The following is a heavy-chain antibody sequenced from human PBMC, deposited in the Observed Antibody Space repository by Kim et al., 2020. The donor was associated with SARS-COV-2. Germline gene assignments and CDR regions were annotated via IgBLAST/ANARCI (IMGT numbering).Heavy chain of an antibody. CDR3: ARDMPDTFYSYYYMDV. CDR1: GYTFDKYA. J-gene: IGHJ6*03. V-gene: IGHV1-18*01. Sequence: ASVKVSCKASGYTFDKYAINWVRQAPGRGLEWMGWVSTYNGNVNYAPTFRGRVSVTTDPSTNTAYMELRSLKSDDTALYFCARDMPDTFYSYYYMDVWGQGTTVTVSS. D-gene: IGHD2-2*01. CDR2: VSTYNGNV.